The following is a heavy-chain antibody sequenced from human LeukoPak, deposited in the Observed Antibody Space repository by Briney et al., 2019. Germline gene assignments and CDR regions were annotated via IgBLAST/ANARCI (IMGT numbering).Heavy chain of an antibody. J-gene: IGHJ4*02. CDR3: AKGKTRYCTSTGCYEGLDY. D-gene: IGHD2-2*01. Sequence: GGSLRLSCAASGFTFSSYGIHWVRQAPGKGLEWVAVISNDGSYKYYVDSVEGRFTISRDNSKNTLYLQMNSLRVEDTAVYYCAKGKTRYCTSTGCYEGLDYWGQGTLVTVSS. CDR1: GFTFSSYG. V-gene: IGHV3-30*18. CDR2: ISNDGSYK.